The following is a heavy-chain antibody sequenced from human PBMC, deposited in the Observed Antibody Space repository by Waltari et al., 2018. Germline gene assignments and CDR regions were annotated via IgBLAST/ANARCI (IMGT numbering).Heavy chain of an antibody. CDR2: IKQDGTEK. CDR3: ARDEMHRTTWYHF. D-gene: IGHD6-13*01. V-gene: IGHV3-7*04. CDR1: GFTFSTYS. Sequence: EVQLVESGGGLVQPGGSLSLSCEVSGFTFSTYSMTWGRQAPGKGLEWVANIKQDGTEKYYVDSVKGRFSISRDNGKNLLYLHMNSLRADDTAVYYCARDEMHRTTWYHFWGQGTQVTVSS. J-gene: IGHJ4*02.